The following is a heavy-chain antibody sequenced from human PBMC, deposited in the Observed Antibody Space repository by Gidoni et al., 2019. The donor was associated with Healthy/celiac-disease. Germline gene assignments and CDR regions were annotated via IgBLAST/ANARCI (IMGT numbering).Heavy chain of an antibody. CDR1: GFTFSNYA. V-gene: IGHV3-23*01. CDR3: AKWRVDGGNYFDS. Sequence: EVQLLDSVGGLVQPGGSLRLSCAASGFTFSNYAMNWVRQAPGKGLEWVSAISGSGGSTDYADSVKGRFTSSRDNSKNTLYLQMNSLRAEDTAVYYCAKWRVDGGNYFDSWGQGTLVTVSS. J-gene: IGHJ4*02. D-gene: IGHD2-15*01. CDR2: ISGSGGST.